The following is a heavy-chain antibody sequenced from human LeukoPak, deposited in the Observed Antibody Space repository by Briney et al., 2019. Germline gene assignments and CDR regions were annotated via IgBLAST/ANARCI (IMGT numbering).Heavy chain of an antibody. CDR3: ARGQLLLGTGKFDY. V-gene: IGHV3-21*01. J-gene: IGHJ4*02. CDR2: ISSSSSYI. Sequence: PGGSLRLSCAASGFTFSSYSMNWVRQAPGKGLEWVSSISSSSSYIYYADSVKGRFTTSRDNAKNSLYLQMNSLRAEDTAVYYCARGQLLLGTGKFDYWGQGTLVTVSS. D-gene: IGHD2-15*01. CDR1: GFTFSSYS.